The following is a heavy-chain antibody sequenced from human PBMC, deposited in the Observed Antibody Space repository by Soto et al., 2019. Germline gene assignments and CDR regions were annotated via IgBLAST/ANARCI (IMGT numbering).Heavy chain of an antibody. D-gene: IGHD3-10*01. V-gene: IGHV1-8*01. CDR3: ARSKGSGCYSAYYYYYYMDV. CDR1: GYTFTSYD. J-gene: IGHJ6*03. Sequence: ASVKVSCKASGYTFTSYDINWVRQATGQGLEWMGWMNPNSGNTGYAQKFQGRVTMTRNTSISTAYMELSSLRSEDTAVYYCARSKGSGCYSAYYYYYYMDVWGKGTTVTVSS. CDR2: MNPNSGNT.